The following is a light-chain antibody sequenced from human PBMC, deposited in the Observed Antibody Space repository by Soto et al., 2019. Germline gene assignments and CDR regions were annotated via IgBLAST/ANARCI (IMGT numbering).Light chain of an antibody. J-gene: IGLJ2*01. CDR3: SSYTRSSTVI. Sequence: QSALTQPASESGSPGQSITISYTGTSSDVGGYNYVSWYQQHPGKAPKLMIYDVNNRPSGVSNRFSGSKSGNTASLTISGLQAEDEADYYCSSYTRSSTVIFGGGTKVTVL. V-gene: IGLV2-14*01. CDR1: SSDVGGYNY. CDR2: DVN.